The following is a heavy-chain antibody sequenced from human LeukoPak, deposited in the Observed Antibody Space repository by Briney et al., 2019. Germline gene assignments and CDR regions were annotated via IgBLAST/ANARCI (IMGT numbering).Heavy chain of an antibody. J-gene: IGHJ4*02. CDR2: ISSSSSYI. D-gene: IGHD6-13*01. V-gene: IGHV3-21*01. Sequence: GGSLRLSCAASGFTFSSYSMNWVRQAPGKGLEWVSSISSSSSYIYYADSVKGRFTISRDNAKNSLYLQMNNLRAEDTAVYYCARDTAAAGTFNYWGQGTLVTVSS. CDR3: ARDTAAAGTFNY. CDR1: GFTFSSYS.